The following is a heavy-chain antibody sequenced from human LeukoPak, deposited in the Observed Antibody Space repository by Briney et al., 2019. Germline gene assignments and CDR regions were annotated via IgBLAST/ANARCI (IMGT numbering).Heavy chain of an antibody. Sequence: GGSLRLTCTASGFSFNKFGLHWLRQAPGKGLEWVAFIRYDGTNDYYGGSVRGRFTISRDNSMNSLFLQTNSLRPEDTAVYYCAKGAGSIATRPREYYYYYYMDVWGKGTTVIVSS. J-gene: IGHJ6*03. CDR2: IRYDGTND. D-gene: IGHD6-6*01. CDR1: GFSFNKFG. V-gene: IGHV3-30*02. CDR3: AKGAGSIATRPREYYYYYYMDV.